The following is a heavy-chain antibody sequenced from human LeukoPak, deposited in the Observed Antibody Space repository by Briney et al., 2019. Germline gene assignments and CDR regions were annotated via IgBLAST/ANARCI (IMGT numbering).Heavy chain of an antibody. Sequence: SETLSLTCTVSGGSISSSSYYWGWIRQPPGKGLEWIGSIYYSGSTYYNPSLESRVTISVDTSENQFSLKLSSVAAADTAVYYCASVGGGFVGFNMLWFFRGDYYYMDVWGKGTTVTVSS. V-gene: IGHV4-39*07. CDR1: GGSISSSSYY. CDR3: ASVGGGFVGFNMLWFFRGDYYYMDV. CDR2: IYYSGST. D-gene: IGHD2-21*01. J-gene: IGHJ6*03.